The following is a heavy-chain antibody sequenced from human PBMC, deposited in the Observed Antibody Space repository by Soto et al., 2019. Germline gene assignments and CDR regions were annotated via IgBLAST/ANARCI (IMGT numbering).Heavy chain of an antibody. D-gene: IGHD2-21*01. CDR3: AGEEVPVVKGGGGALDT. Sequence: QVQLVQSGAELKKPGSSVRVSCKASGGAFSSYPVNWVRQVPGQGLEWMGGIIPFSHAANYPQKFLGGVTITADKSTTTPYLELSSLASDDTAVYYCAGEEVPVVKGGGGALDTWGQGTMVTVSS. CDR1: GGAFSSYP. V-gene: IGHV1-69*06. CDR2: IIPFSHAA. J-gene: IGHJ3*02.